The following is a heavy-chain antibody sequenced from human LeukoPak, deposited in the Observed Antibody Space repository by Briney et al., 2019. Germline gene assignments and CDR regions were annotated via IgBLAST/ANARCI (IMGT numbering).Heavy chain of an antibody. D-gene: IGHD3-10*01. CDR3: AKADRGWGVITKD. Sequence: PGGSLRLSCAASGFNFNTYEMNWVRQAPGKGLEWVSAIGGSGDFTYYAEYVRGRFTISRDNSKKTLYLQMNSLRAEDTAVYYCAKADRGWGVITKDWGQGTLVTVSS. J-gene: IGHJ4*02. CDR1: GFNFNTYE. CDR2: IGGSGDFT. V-gene: IGHV3-23*01.